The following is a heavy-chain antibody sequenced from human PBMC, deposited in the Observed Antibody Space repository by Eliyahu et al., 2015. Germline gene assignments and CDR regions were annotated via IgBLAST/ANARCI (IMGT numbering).Heavy chain of an antibody. V-gene: IGHV2-5*01. D-gene: IGHD4/OR15-4a*01. CDR3: ANAYDARSYKEAFDI. CDR2: IYWNGDT. Sequence: QITLKESGPTLVKPTQTLTLTCTFSGFSLSTRSGMGVGWIRQPPGKALEWLALIYWNGDTRYSPSLKSRVTITKDTSKNQVVLTMTNMDPVDTATYYCANAYDARSYKEAFDIWGQGTMVTVSS. CDR1: GFSLSTRSGMG. J-gene: IGHJ3*02.